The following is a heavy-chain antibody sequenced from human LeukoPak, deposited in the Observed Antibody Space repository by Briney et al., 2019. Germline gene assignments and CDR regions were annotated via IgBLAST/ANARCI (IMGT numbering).Heavy chain of an antibody. J-gene: IGHJ4*02. D-gene: IGHD3-10*01. CDR3: AREWFGEWKF. Sequence: PGGSLRLSCAASGFTFSTYWMNWVRQPPGKGLVWVSRINSDGSSTTYADSVMGRFTISRDNATNTLFLQMNSLRAEDTAVYYCAREWFGEWKFWGQGTLVTVSS. CDR2: INSDGSST. V-gene: IGHV3-74*01. CDR1: GFTFSTYW.